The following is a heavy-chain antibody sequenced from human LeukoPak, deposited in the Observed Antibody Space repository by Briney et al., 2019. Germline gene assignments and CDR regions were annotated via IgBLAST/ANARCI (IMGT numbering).Heavy chain of an antibody. D-gene: IGHD4-23*01. CDR1: GYTFTSYD. V-gene: IGHV1-8*01. Sequence: GASVKVSCKASGYTFTSYDINWVRQATGQGLEWMGWMNPNSGNTGYAQKFQGRVTMTRNTSISTAYMELSSLRSEDTAVYYCARRYRSLWGNSVRGYFDYWGQGTLVTVSS. CDR2: MNPNSGNT. J-gene: IGHJ4*02. CDR3: ARRYRSLWGNSVRGYFDY.